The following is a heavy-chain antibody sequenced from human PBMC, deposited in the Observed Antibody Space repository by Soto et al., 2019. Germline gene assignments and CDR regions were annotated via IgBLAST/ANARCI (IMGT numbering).Heavy chain of an antibody. Sequence: ASVKVSCKTSGYTFTDYGISWVRQAPGQGLEWMGWISAYNGNTNYAQKLQGRVTMTTDTSTGTAYMELRSLRSDDTAVYYCALRYCIRTSCSSDYFDYWGHGTLVTVS. CDR3: ALRYCIRTSCSSDYFDY. CDR1: GYTFTDYG. V-gene: IGHV1-18*01. D-gene: IGHD2-2*01. J-gene: IGHJ4*01. CDR2: ISAYNGNT.